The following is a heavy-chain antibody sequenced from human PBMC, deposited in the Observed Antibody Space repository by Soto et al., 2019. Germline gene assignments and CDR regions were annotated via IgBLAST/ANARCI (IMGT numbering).Heavy chain of an antibody. CDR3: ARHHGPTTSENWLDP. D-gene: IGHD5-12*01. CDR1: GYTFFTYD. CDR2: ISTYSGDT. V-gene: IGHV1-18*01. J-gene: IGHJ5*02. Sequence: QVHLVQSGVEVKTPGASVKVSCQASGYTFFTYDIRWVRQAPGQGLEWMGWISTYSGDTKYAQKFQGRVTMTTDTSTTTAYLELRSLRSDDTAVYYCARHHGPTTSENWLDPWGQGTLVTVSS.